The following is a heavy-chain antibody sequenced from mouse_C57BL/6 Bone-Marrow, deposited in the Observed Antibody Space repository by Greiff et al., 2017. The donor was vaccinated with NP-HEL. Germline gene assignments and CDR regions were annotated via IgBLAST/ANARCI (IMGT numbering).Heavy chain of an antibody. D-gene: IGHD2-4*01. CDR3: ARWKGYDYDVAY. J-gene: IGHJ3*01. V-gene: IGHV1-50*01. CDR2: IDPSDSYT. Sequence: QVQLKQPGAELVKPGASVKLSCKASGYTFTSYWMQWVKQRPGQGLEWIGEIDPSDSYTNYNHKFKGKATLTVDTSSSTAYMQLSSLTSEDSAVYYCARWKGYDYDVAYWGQGTLVTVSA. CDR1: GYTFTSYW.